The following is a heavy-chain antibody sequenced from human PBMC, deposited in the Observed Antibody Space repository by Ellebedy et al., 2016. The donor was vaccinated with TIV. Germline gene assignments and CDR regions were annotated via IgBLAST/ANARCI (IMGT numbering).Heavy chain of an antibody. CDR1: GFTFSSYS. CDR2: ISSSSSTI. D-gene: IGHD2-2*01. Sequence: GESLKISCAASGFTFSSYSMNWVRWAPGKGLEWVSYISSSSSTIYYADSVKGRFTISRDNAKNSLYLQMNSLRAEDTAVYYCARERYHRLDYWGQGTLVTVSS. CDR3: ARERYHRLDY. J-gene: IGHJ4*02. V-gene: IGHV3-48*01.